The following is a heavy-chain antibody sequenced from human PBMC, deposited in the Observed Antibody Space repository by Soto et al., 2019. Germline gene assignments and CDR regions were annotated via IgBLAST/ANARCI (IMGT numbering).Heavy chain of an antibody. CDR2: VWYTGFT. V-gene: IGHV4-39*01. J-gene: IGHJ4*02. Sequence: SQTLSLTCSLSRGSISGSDYYYGSLRQSPVKQPDWIGSVWYTGFTSYDPSLESRVSVCLDKYKNQLSLKVRGVTPADTAVYYCATSHTGYNWNYFEQWGQGALVTVSS. CDR1: RGSISGSDYY. CDR3: ATSHTGYNWNYFEQ. D-gene: IGHD1-20*01.